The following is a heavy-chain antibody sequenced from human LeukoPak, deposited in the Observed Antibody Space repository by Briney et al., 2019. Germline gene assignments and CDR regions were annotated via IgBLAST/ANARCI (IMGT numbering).Heavy chain of an antibody. CDR1: GFTFSSSA. Sequence: PGASLRLSCAASGFTFSSSAMSWVRQAPGKGLEWVSSISNNAGNTYYADSVKGRLTISRDNSYNTLYLQMNSLRAEDTAIYYCARDYSYGYHSDYWGQGTLVTVSS. D-gene: IGHD5-18*01. CDR3: ARDYSYGYHSDY. CDR2: ISNNAGNT. J-gene: IGHJ4*02. V-gene: IGHV3-23*01.